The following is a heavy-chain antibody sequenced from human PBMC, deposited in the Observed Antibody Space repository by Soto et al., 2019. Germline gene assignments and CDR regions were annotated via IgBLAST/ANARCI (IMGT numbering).Heavy chain of an antibody. CDR2: IWYDGSNK. D-gene: IGHD3-10*01. Sequence: QVQLVESGGGVVQPGRSLRLSCAASGFTFRNYAMHWVRQAPGKGLEWVAVIWYDGSNKYYADSVKARFTISRDNSKNTLYLEMNSPRAEDTAVYYCARDSYGMDVWGQGTTVTVSS. J-gene: IGHJ6*02. CDR3: ARDSYGMDV. V-gene: IGHV3-33*01. CDR1: GFTFRNYA.